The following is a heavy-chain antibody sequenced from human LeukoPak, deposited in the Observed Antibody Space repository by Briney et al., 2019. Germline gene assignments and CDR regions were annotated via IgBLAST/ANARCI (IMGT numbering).Heavy chain of an antibody. V-gene: IGHV3-23*01. Sequence: EGSLRLSCAASGFTFSHYAMSWVRQAPGKGLERVSGISGSGSDTFYADSVKGRFTISRDNSKNTLYLQMNSLRAEDTAVYYCAKYLVAVTRSFDPWGQGTLVTVSS. J-gene: IGHJ5*02. CDR3: AKYLVAVTRSFDP. CDR1: GFTFSHYA. D-gene: IGHD2-15*01. CDR2: ISGSGSDT.